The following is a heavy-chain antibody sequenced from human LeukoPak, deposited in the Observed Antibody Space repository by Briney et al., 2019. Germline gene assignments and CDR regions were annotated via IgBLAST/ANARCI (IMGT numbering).Heavy chain of an antibody. V-gene: IGHV3-23*01. CDR2: ICGSGGCT. CDR1: GFTFNSYA. Sequence: GGSLRLSCEAAGFTFNSYAIYWVRQAPGKGLEWVSGICGSGGCTYYADSVKGRFTISRDNSKNTVYLQMNSLTADDTAVYYCAKTTVGYSSGRYPGWPADCWGQGTLVTVSS. J-gene: IGHJ4*02. D-gene: IGHD6-19*01. CDR3: AKTTVGYSSGRYPGWPADC.